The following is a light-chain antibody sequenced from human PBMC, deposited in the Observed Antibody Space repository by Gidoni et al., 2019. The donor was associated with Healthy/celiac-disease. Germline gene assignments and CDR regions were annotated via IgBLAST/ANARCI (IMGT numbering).Light chain of an antibody. V-gene: IGLV1-44*01. CDR2: SNN. CDR1: SSNIGSNT. Sequence: QSVLTQQPPASGTPGQRVTISCSGSSSNIGSNTVNWYQQLPGTAPKLLIYSNNQRPSGVPDRFSGSKSVTSASLAISGLQSEDEADYYCAAWDDSLNGWVFGGGTKLTVL. CDR3: AAWDDSLNGWV. J-gene: IGLJ3*02.